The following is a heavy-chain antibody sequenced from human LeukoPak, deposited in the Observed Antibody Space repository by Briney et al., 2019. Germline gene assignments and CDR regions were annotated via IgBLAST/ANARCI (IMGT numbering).Heavy chain of an antibody. Sequence: PGGSLRLSCAASGFTFSHYSMDWVRQAPGKGLEWVSSISRTSSDIYYADPVKGRFTISRDNAKNSLYLQMNSLRAEDTAVYYCARGVPDDYWGQGTLVTVSS. CDR3: ARGVPDDY. CDR2: ISRTSSDI. CDR1: GFTFSHYS. J-gene: IGHJ4*02. D-gene: IGHD1-14*01. V-gene: IGHV3-21*01.